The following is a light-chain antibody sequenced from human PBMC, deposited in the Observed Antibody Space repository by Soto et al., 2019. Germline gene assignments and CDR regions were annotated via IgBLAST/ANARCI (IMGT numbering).Light chain of an antibody. Sequence: SYELTQPPSVSVSPGQTARITCSGDALPRKYAYWYQLKSGQAPVLVIYEDNKRPSGIPERFSGSSSGTMATLTISGAQVEDEADYYCYSTDSSGNHRVFGGGTKVTVL. CDR2: EDN. CDR1: ALPRKY. V-gene: IGLV3-10*01. CDR3: YSTDSSGNHRV. J-gene: IGLJ2*01.